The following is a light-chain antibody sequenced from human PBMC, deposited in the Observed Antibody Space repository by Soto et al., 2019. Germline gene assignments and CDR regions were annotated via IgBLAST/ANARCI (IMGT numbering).Light chain of an antibody. CDR2: ATT. CDR1: QSVSSY. J-gene: IGKJ2*01. V-gene: IGKV3-11*01. CDR3: QQRTHWPPYT. Sequence: IVLTQSPATLSLSPGERATLSCRASQSVSSYLAWYQQKTGQGPRLLIFATTTRATGIPARFSGSGSGTDFTLTISSLEPEDFAVYYCQQRTHWPPYTFGHGTRLEIK.